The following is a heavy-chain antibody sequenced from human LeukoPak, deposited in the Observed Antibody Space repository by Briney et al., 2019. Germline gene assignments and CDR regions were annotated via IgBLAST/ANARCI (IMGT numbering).Heavy chain of an antibody. D-gene: IGHD6-13*01. V-gene: IGHV2-70*11. CDR2: IDWDGDK. Sequence: ESGPTLVNPTQTLTLTCTFSGFSLSTSGMCVSWIRQPPGKALEWLARIDWDGDKYYNTSLKTRLTISKDTSKNQVVLTMTNMDPVDIATYYCARIRGSRYYFDYWGQGTLVTVSS. CDR3: ARIRGSRYYFDY. J-gene: IGHJ4*02. CDR1: GFSLSTSGMC.